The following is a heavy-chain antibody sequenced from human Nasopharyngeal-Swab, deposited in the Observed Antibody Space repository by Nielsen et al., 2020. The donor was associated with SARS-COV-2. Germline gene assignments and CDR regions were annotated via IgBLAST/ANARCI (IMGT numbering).Heavy chain of an antibody. CDR1: GYTITGYY. D-gene: IGHD6-13*01. J-gene: IGHJ4*02. Sequence: ASVKVSCKASGYTITGYYMHWVRQAPGQGLEWMGWINPNSGGTNYAQKFQGRVTMTRDTSISTAYMELSRLRSDDTAVYYCARSCKAAAGVFDYWGQGTLVTVSS. V-gene: IGHV1-2*02. CDR3: ARSCKAAAGVFDY. CDR2: INPNSGGT.